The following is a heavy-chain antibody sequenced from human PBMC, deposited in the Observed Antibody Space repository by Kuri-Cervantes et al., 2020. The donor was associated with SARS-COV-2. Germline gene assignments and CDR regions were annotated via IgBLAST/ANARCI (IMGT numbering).Heavy chain of an antibody. CDR1: GFTFSSYW. Sequence: GESLKISCAASGFTFSSYWMHWVRQAPGKGLVWVSRINSDGSSTSYADSVKGRFTISRDNFKNTLYLQMSSLRAEDTAVYYCARGRGPGDFWSGLNWFDPWGQGTLVTVSS. CDR3: ARGRGPGDFWSGLNWFDP. CDR2: INSDGSST. V-gene: IGHV3-74*01. J-gene: IGHJ5*02. D-gene: IGHD3-3*01.